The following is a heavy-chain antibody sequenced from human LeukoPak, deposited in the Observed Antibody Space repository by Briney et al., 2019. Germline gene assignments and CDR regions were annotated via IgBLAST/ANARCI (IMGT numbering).Heavy chain of an antibody. J-gene: IGHJ4*02. CDR1: GFTFSDYA. CDR3: AKDRGYGEHEPFES. D-gene: IGHD4/OR15-4a*01. Sequence: GGSLRLSCVGSGFTFSDYAIHWVRQAPGKGLEWVAVSAHDEVGKQFADSVKGRFTLSRDNSRDSVHLQMNRLRDEDTAVYYCAKDRGYGEHEPFESWGQGSLVTVSS. V-gene: IGHV3-30*18. CDR2: SAHDEVGK.